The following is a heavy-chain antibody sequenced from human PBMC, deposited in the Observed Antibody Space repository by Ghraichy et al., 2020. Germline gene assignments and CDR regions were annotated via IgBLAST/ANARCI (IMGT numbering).Heavy chain of an antibody. V-gene: IGHV4-59*01. CDR3: ARAYDSSGYYYDTFNL. D-gene: IGHD3-22*01. Sequence: SETLSLTCTVSGGSISSYYWSWIRQPPGKGLEWIGYIYYSGSTNYNPSLKSRVTISVDTSKNQFSLKLTSVTAADTAVYYCARAYDSSGYYYDTFNLWGQGTMVTVSS. CDR2: IYYSGST. J-gene: IGHJ3*01. CDR1: GGSISSYY.